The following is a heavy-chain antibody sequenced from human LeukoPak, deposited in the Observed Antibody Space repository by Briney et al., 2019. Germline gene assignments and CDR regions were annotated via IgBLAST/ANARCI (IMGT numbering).Heavy chain of an antibody. CDR2: ISSSSSYI. CDR1: GITFNSYT. Sequence: GGSLRLSCAASGITFNSYTMNWVRQAPRKGLEWVSSISSSSSYIYYAASVKGRFTISRDNAKNSLYLQMNSLRAEDTAVYYCAREQRGYSYGSNFDYWGQGTLVTVSS. D-gene: IGHD5-18*01. J-gene: IGHJ4*02. CDR3: AREQRGYSYGSNFDY. V-gene: IGHV3-21*01.